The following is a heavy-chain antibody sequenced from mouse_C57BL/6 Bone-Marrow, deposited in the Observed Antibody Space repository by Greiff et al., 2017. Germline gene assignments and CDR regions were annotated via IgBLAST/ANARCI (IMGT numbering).Heavy chain of an antibody. CDR1: GYTFTDYY. Sequence: VQLQQSGPELVKPGASVKISCKASGYTFTDYYMNWVKQSHGQSLEWIGDINPNNGGTNYNQKFKGKATLTVDKSSSTAYMELRSLTSEDSAFYDCARDKYYGSSYYYLDDWGQGTTLTVSS. CDR2: INPNNGGT. V-gene: IGHV1-26*01. D-gene: IGHD1-1*01. J-gene: IGHJ2*01. CDR3: ARDKYYGSSYYYLDD.